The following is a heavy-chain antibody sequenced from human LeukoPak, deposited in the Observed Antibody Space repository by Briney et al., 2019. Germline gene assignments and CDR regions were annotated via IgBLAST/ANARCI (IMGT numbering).Heavy chain of an antibody. CDR1: GFTFSSYG. CDR2: ISISSNYI. CDR3: ARTPSRRQVSGSEGDV. V-gene: IGHV3-21*01. J-gene: IGHJ6*04. Sequence: GGSLRLSCAASGFTFSSYGMNWVRQAPGKGLEWVSSISISSNYIYYPDSLKGRFTISRDNAKNSLYLQMNSLRAEDTAVYYCARTPSRRQVSGSEGDVWGKGTTVTISS. D-gene: IGHD3-10*01.